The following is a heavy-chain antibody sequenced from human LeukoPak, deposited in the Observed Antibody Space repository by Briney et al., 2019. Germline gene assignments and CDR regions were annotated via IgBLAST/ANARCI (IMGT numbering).Heavy chain of an antibody. CDR2: IYYSGST. V-gene: IGHV4-30-4*02. CDR3: DRALTGSYFEY. CDR1: GGSSSSGDYY. Sequence: PSETLSLTCTVSGGSSSSGDYYWSWIRQPPGKGLEWIGYIYYSGSTYYNPSLKSRVTISVDTSKNQFSLKLSSVTAADTAVYYCDRALTGSYFEYWGQGTWSPSPQ. J-gene: IGHJ4*02. D-gene: IGHD3-9*01.